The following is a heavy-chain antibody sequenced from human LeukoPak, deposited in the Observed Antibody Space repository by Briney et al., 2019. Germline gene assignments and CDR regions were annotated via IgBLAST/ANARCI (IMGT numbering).Heavy chain of an antibody. CDR1: GYTFTSYG. V-gene: IGHV1-18*01. Sequence: RASVKVSCKASGYTFTSYGISWVRQAPGQGLEWMGWISAYNGNTNYAQELQGRVTMTTDTSTSTAYMELRSLRSDDTAVYYCARDRLRASFDYWGQGTLVTVSS. CDR3: ARDRLRASFDY. J-gene: IGHJ4*02. CDR2: ISAYNGNT.